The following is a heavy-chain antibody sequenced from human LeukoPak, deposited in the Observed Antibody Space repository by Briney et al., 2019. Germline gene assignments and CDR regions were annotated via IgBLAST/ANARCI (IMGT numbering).Heavy chain of an antibody. J-gene: IGHJ3*02. CDR1: GGSISSGSYY. CDR2: IYTSGST. V-gene: IGHV4-61*02. CDR3: ARERGFLEWLGDAFDI. D-gene: IGHD3-3*01. Sequence: PSQTLSLTCTVSGGSISSGSYYWSWIRRPAGKGLEWIGRIYTSGSTNYNPSLKSRVTISVDTSKNQFSLKLSSVTAADTAVYYCARERGFLEWLGDAFDIWGQGTMVTVSS.